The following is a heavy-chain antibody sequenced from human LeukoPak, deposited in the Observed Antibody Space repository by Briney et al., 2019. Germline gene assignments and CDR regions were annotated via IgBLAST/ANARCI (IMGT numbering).Heavy chain of an antibody. V-gene: IGHV3-11*04. CDR3: AGSVGEFGNAFDI. Sequence: GGSLRLSCAASGFTFSDYAMSWVRQAPGKGLEWVSYISSSGSTTYYADSVKGRSTISRDNSKNSLYLQMNSLRAEDTAVYYCAGSVGEFGNAFDIWGQGTVVTVSS. D-gene: IGHD3-10*01. CDR2: ISSSGSTT. CDR1: GFTFSDYA. J-gene: IGHJ3*02.